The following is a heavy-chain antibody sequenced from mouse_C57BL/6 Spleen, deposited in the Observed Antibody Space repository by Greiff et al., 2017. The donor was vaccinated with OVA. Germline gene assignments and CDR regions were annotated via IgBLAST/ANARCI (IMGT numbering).Heavy chain of an antibody. CDR2: IYPGSGST. J-gene: IGHJ4*01. V-gene: IGHV1-55*01. CDR1: GYTFTSYW. Sequence: QVQLQQPGAELVKPGASVKMSCKASGYTFTSYWITWVKQRPGQGLEWIGDIYPGSGSTNYNEKFKSKATLTVDTSSSTAYMQLSSLTSEDSAVYYCVTVVATGGYAMDYWGQGTSVTVSS. D-gene: IGHD1-1*01. CDR3: VTVVATGGYAMDY.